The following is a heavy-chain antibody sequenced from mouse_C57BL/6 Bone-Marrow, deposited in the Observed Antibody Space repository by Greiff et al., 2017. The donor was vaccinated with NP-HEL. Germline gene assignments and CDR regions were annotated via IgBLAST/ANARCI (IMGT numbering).Heavy chain of an antibody. CDR3: ARWGYSKRFAY. CDR1: GYTFTSYW. D-gene: IGHD2-5*01. CDR2: IHPNSGST. Sequence: QVQLQQPGAELVKPGASVKLSCKASGYTFTSYWMHWVKQRPGQGLEWIGMIHPNSGSTNYNEKFKSKATPTVDESSSTAYMQLSSLTSEDSAVYYCARWGYSKRFAYWGQGTLVTVSA. J-gene: IGHJ3*01. V-gene: IGHV1-64*01.